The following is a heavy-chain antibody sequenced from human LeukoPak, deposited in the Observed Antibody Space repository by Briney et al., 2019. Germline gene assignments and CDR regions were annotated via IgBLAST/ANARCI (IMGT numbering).Heavy chain of an antibody. CDR1: GESLNSYY. J-gene: IGHJ4*02. D-gene: IGHD3-10*01. V-gene: IGHV4-34*01. CDR3: ARDSGYGSGSYIPVGDY. Sequence: PSETLSLTCAVYGESLNSYYWSWIRQPPGKGLEWIGEINHSGSTNYNPSLKSRVTISVDTSKNQFSLKLSSVTAADTAVYYCARDSGYGSGSYIPVGDYWGQGTLVTVSS. CDR2: INHSGST.